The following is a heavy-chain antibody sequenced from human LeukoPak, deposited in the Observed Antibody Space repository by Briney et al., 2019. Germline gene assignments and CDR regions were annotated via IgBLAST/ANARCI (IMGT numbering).Heavy chain of an antibody. CDR3: AKVTSSGSYYYFDY. Sequence: GGSLRLSCAASGFSLSSYAMSWVRQSPGKGLEWVSSISGSGRDTYYADSVKGRFTISRDISKSTLFLQMNSLRADDTAVYYCAKVTSSGSYYYFDYWGQGTLDTVSS. V-gene: IGHV3-23*01. CDR2: ISGSGRDT. D-gene: IGHD1-26*01. CDR1: GFSLSSYA. J-gene: IGHJ4*02.